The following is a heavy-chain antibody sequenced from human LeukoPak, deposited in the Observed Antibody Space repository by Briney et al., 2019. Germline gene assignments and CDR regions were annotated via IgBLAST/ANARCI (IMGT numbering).Heavy chain of an antibody. CDR1: GGSISSYY. CDR2: IYYSGST. CDR3: ATSMRYCSGGSCYSPFQH. V-gene: IGHV4-59*01. J-gene: IGHJ1*01. Sequence: SETLSLTCTVSGGSISSYYWSWIRQPPGKGLEWIGYIYYSGSTNYNPSLKSRVTISVDTSKNQFSLKLSSVTAADTAVYYCATSMRYCSGGSCYSPFQHWGQGTLVTVSS. D-gene: IGHD2-15*01.